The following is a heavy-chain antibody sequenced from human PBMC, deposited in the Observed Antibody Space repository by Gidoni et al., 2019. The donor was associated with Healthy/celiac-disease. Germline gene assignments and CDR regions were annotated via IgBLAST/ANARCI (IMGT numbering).Heavy chain of an antibody. V-gene: IGHV1-18*01. D-gene: IGHD6-19*01. CDR3: ARVIAVAGHVGFDY. CDR1: GYTFTSDG. Sequence: QVQLVQSGAEVKKPGASVKVSCKASGYTFTSDGIRWVRQAPGQGLEGMGWISAYNGNTNDAQKLQGRVTMTTDTSTSTAYMELRSLRSDDPAVYYCARVIAVAGHVGFDYWGQGTLVTVSS. CDR2: ISAYNGNT. J-gene: IGHJ4*02.